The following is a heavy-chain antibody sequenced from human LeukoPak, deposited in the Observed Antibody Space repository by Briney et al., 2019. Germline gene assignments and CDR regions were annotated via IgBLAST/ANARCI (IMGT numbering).Heavy chain of an antibody. Sequence: GSSVKVSCKASGGTFSSYAISWVRQAPGQGLEWMGGIIPIFGTANYAQKFQGRATITTDESTSTAYMELSSLRSEDTAVYYCARVVEMATINWFDPWGQGTLVTVSS. CDR1: GGTFSSYA. CDR3: ARVVEMATINWFDP. D-gene: IGHD5-24*01. V-gene: IGHV1-69*05. J-gene: IGHJ5*02. CDR2: IIPIFGTA.